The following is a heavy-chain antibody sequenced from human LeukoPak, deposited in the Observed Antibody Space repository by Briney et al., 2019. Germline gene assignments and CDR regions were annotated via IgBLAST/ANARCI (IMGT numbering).Heavy chain of an antibody. J-gene: IGHJ4*02. Sequence: ASVKVSCKASGYTFTAYYIHWLRQAPGQGPEWMEWIKPDSGSSHYAQKFQGRVTMTRDTSSNSAYMDLTRLKSDDTAVYYCARARVPIAVAGLYYFDHWGQGALVTVSS. V-gene: IGHV1-2*02. CDR2: IKPDSGSS. D-gene: IGHD6-19*01. CDR1: GYTFTAYY. CDR3: ARARVPIAVAGLYYFDH.